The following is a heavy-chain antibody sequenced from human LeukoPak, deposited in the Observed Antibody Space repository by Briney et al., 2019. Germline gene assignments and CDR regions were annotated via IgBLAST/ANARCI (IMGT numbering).Heavy chain of an antibody. J-gene: IGHJ3*02. CDR2: IGTAGDT. Sequence: GGSLRLSCAASGFTFSSYDMHWVRQATGKGLEWVSAIGTAGDTYYPGSVKGRFTISRGNAKNSLYPQMNSLRAGDTAVYYCARRESHADAFDIWGQGIMVTVSS. CDR1: GFTFSSYD. V-gene: IGHV3-13*01. CDR3: ARRESHADAFDI.